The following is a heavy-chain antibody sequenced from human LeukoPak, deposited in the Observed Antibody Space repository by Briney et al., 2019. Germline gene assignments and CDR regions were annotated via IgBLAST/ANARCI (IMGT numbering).Heavy chain of an antibody. CDR3: ARLGSDTVVYMDV. J-gene: IGHJ6*03. D-gene: IGHD2-15*01. Sequence: ASVKVSCKASRYTFTVYYMHWVRQAPGQGLECMGWINPNSGGTNYAQKFQGRVTMTRDTSISTAYMELSRLRSDDTAVYYCARLGSDTVVYMDVWGKGTTVTVSS. CDR2: INPNSGGT. CDR1: RYTFTVYY. V-gene: IGHV1-2*02.